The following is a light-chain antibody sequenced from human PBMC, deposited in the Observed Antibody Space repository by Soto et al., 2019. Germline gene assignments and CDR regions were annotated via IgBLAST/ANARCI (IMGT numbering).Light chain of an antibody. CDR1: QFVSSR. Sequence: DIVVTQSPATLSASPGERVTLSCRASQFVSSRLAWYQRRPGQVPRLLIYDTSTRAPGISARFSGSGSGTDFTLTISRLEPEDFAVYYCQQRGGSPPTWTFGQGTKVDIK. J-gene: IGKJ1*01. V-gene: IGKV3-11*01. CDR3: QQRGGSPPTWT. CDR2: DTS.